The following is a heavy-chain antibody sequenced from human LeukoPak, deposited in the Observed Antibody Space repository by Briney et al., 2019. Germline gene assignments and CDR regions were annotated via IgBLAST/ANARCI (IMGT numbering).Heavy chain of an antibody. CDR2: ISAYNGNT. D-gene: IGHD7-27*01. CDR1: GYTFTSYG. Sequence: RRASVKVSCKASGYTFTSYGISWVRQAPGQGLEWMGWISAYNGNTNYAQKFKGRVTMTTDTSTSTVYMELRSLRSDDTAVYYCASRKLGDDYWGQGTLVTVSS. J-gene: IGHJ4*02. CDR3: ASRKLGDDY. V-gene: IGHV1-18*01.